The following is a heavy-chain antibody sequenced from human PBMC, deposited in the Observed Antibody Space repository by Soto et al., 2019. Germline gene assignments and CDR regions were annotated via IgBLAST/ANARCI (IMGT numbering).Heavy chain of an antibody. J-gene: IGHJ6*02. CDR2: IIPIFGTA. CDR1: GGTFSSYA. D-gene: IGHD5-18*01. CDR3: ARDEYSYGNGVYYGMHV. Sequence: QVQLVQSGAEVKKPGSSVKVSCKASGGTFSSYAISWVRQAPGQGLEWMGGIIPIFGTANYAQKFQGRVTITADESTSTAYMELSSLRSEDTAVYYCARDEYSYGNGVYYGMHVWGQGTTVTVSS. V-gene: IGHV1-69*12.